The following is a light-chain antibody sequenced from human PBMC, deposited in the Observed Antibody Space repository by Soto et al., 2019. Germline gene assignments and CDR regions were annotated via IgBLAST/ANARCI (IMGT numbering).Light chain of an antibody. CDR2: EVI. J-gene: IGLJ3*02. V-gene: IGLV2-14*01. Sequence: QSALTQPASVSGSPGQSITISCTGTSSDIGAYDYVAWYQQHPGKAPKALIFEVINRPSGVSIRFSGSKSGNTASLTISGLQAEDEADYYCSSFTTSSTVVFGGGTKLT. CDR1: SSDIGAYDY. CDR3: SSFTTSSTVV.